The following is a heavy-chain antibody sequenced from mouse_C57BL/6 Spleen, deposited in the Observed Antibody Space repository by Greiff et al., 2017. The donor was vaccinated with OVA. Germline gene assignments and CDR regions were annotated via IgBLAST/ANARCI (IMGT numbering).Heavy chain of an antibody. CDR1: GYTFTSYW. Sequence: QVQLQQPGAELVKPGASVKLSCKASGYTFTSYWMQWVKQRPGQGLEWIGEIDPSDSYTNYNQKFKGKATLTVDTSSSTAYMQLSSLTSEDSAVYYCARFTTRYFDVWGTGTTVTVSS. CDR2: IDPSDSYT. V-gene: IGHV1-50*01. D-gene: IGHD1-1*01. CDR3: ARFTTRYFDV. J-gene: IGHJ1*03.